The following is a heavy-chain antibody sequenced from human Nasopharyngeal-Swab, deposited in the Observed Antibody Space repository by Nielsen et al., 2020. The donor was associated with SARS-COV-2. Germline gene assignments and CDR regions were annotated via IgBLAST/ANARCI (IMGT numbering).Heavy chain of an antibody. CDR2: TYYRSKWYN. V-gene: IGHV6-1*01. D-gene: IGHD3-3*01. Sequence: WIRQSPSRGLEWLGRTYYRSKWYNDYAVSVKSRITINPDTSKNQSSLQLNSVTPEDTAVYYCARARLHYDFWSGSLWYYGMDVWGQGTTVTVSS. J-gene: IGHJ6*02. CDR3: ARARLHYDFWSGSLWYYGMDV.